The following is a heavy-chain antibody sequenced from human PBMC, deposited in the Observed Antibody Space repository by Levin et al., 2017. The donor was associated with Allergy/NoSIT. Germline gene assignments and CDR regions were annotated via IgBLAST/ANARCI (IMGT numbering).Heavy chain of an antibody. D-gene: IGHD2-21*01. CDR2: ISSSSSYI. CDR1: GFTLHGFT. CDR3: VREGDFGGVWFDF. Sequence: GGSLRLSCAASGFTLHGFTMHWVRQAPGKGLEWVSSISSSSSYIYYAESVKGRFTISRDNAKNSLSLQMSSLRAEDTAVYFCVREGDFGGVWFDFWGQGTLVTVSS. V-gene: IGHV3-21*01. J-gene: IGHJ5*01.